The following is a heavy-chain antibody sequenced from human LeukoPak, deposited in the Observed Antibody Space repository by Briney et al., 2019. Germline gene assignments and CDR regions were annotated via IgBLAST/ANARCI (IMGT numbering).Heavy chain of an antibody. V-gene: IGHV4-34*01. D-gene: IGHD2-8*01. CDR3: SRENGAFSPFGY. Sequence: SETLSLTCAVYGGSFSAYYWSWIRQPPGQGLEWIGEISLTGLTHYNPSLESRVTVSLDKSKNQLSLNLTSVTAADTAVYYCSRENGAFSPFGYWGQGILVTVLS. CDR1: GGSFSAYY. CDR2: ISLTGLT. J-gene: IGHJ4*02.